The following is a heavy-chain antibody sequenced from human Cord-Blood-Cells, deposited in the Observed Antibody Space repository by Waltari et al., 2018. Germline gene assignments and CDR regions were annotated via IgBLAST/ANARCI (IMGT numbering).Heavy chain of an antibody. Sequence: QVQLQESAPGLVKRSGTLYLTGDVAGGSISSSNWWSWVRQPPGQGLEWIGEIYHSGSTNYNPSLKSRVTISVDKSKNQFSLKLSSVTAADTAVYYCAVRDSSGYYYFDYWGQGTLVTVSS. CDR3: AVRDSSGYYYFDY. D-gene: IGHD3-22*01. CDR2: IYHSGST. V-gene: IGHV4-4*02. CDR1: GGSISSSNW. J-gene: IGHJ4*02.